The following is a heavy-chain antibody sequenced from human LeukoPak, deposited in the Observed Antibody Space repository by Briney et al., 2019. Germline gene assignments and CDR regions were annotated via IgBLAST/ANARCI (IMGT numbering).Heavy chain of an antibody. Sequence: PGGSLRLSCAASGFTFSSYSMNWVRQAPGKGLEWVSYISSSSSTIYYADSVKGRFAISRDNAKNSLYLQMNSLRAEDTAVYYCARDRGTYYDFWSGWYFDYWGQGTLVTVSS. CDR2: ISSSSSTI. V-gene: IGHV3-48*01. CDR3: ARDRGTYYDFWSGWYFDY. J-gene: IGHJ4*02. CDR1: GFTFSSYS. D-gene: IGHD3-3*01.